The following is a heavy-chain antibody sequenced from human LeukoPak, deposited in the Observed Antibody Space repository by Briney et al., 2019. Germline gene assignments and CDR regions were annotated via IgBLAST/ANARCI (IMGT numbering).Heavy chain of an antibody. CDR3: ARGPLVGATTVGFDY. J-gene: IGHJ4*02. Sequence: PSETLSLTCTVSGGSISSYYWSWIRQPPGKGLEWIRYIYYSGSTNYNPSLKSRVTISVDTSKNQFSLKLSSVTAADTAVYYCARGPLVGATTVGFDYWGQGTLVTVSS. CDR2: IYYSGST. D-gene: IGHD1-26*01. V-gene: IGHV4-59*12. CDR1: GGSISSYY.